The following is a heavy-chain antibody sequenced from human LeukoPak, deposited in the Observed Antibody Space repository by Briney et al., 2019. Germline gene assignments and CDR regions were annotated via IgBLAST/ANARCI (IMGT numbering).Heavy chain of an antibody. V-gene: IGHV3-48*01. CDR3: ARSAPLHYYDTRDAFDI. CDR1: GFTFSTNV. D-gene: IGHD3-22*01. CDR2: ISGDTNTI. Sequence: GGSLRLSCAASGFTFSTNVMNWIRQAPGKGLEWVSYISGDTNTIYYADSVKGRFTISRDNSKNTLYLQMNSLRAEDTAVYYCARSAPLHYYDTRDAFDIWGQGTMVTVSS. J-gene: IGHJ3*02.